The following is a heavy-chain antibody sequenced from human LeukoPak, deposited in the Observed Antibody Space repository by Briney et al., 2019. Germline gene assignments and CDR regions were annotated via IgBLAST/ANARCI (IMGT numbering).Heavy chain of an antibody. CDR2: VNLQGST. CDR1: GGSITQTNY. CDR3: ARRLEYSGSKGVFDY. D-gene: IGHD1-26*01. V-gene: IGHV4-4*02. J-gene: IGHJ4*02. Sequence: PSGTLSLTCDVSGGSITQTNYWTWVRQPPGKGLEWIGEVNLQGSTNYNPSLMGRVAISVDTSENHVSLQLTSVTAADTAVYYCARRLEYSGSKGVFDYWGQGTLVTVSS.